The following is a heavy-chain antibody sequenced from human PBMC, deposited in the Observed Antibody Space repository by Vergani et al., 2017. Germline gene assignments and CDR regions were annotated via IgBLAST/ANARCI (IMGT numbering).Heavy chain of an antibody. V-gene: IGHV3-21*01. D-gene: IGHD2-15*01. J-gene: IGHJ4*02. CDR1: GFTFSSYS. Sequence: EVQLLESGGGLVKPGGSLRLSCAASGFTFSSYSMNWVRQAPGKGLEWVSSISSSSSYIYYADSVKGRFTISRDNAKNSLYLQMNSLRAEDTAVYYCAREGYDCSGGSCYSDYWGQGTLVTVSS. CDR2: ISSSSSYI. CDR3: AREGYDCSGGSCYSDY.